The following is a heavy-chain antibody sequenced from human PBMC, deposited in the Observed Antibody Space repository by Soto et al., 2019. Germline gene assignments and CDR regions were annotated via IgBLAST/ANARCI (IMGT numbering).Heavy chain of an antibody. CDR2: IYYSGST. V-gene: IGHV4-39*01. CDR3: ASQNGASYYFDY. D-gene: IGHD1-1*01. J-gene: IGHJ4*02. Sequence: SETLSLTCTVSGGSISSSSYYWGWIRQPPGKGLEWIGSIYYSGSTYYNPSLKSRVTISVDTSKNQFSLKLSSVTAADTAVYYCASQNGASYYFDYWGQGTLVTVSS. CDR1: GGSISSSSYY.